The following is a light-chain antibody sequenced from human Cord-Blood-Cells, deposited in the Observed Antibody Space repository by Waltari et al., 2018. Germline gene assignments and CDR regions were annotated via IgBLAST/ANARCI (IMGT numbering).Light chain of an antibody. CDR3: QEYNSAPWT. CDR1: QGISNY. Sequence: DIQMTQSPSSLSASVGDRVTITCRASQGISNYLAGYQQKPGKVPKLLIYAASTLQSGVPSRFSGSGSGTDFTLTNSSLQPEDVATYYCQEYNSAPWTFGQGTKVEIK. CDR2: AAS. J-gene: IGKJ1*01. V-gene: IGKV1-27*01.